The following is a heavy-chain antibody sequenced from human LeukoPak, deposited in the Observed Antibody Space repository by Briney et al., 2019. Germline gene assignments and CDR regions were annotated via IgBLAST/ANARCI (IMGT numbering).Heavy chain of an antibody. V-gene: IGHV4-4*02. J-gene: IGHJ4*02. CDR2: ISLSGVT. CDR1: GGSISSTNW. D-gene: IGHD1-26*01. Sequence: SGTLSLTCGVSGGSISSTNWWSWVRQPPGQGLEWIGEISLSGVTNHNPSLKSRVTMSLDRSKNHLSLTLTSVTAADTAVYYCSRESGAFSPLGYWGQGTLVTVSS. CDR3: SRESGAFSPLGY.